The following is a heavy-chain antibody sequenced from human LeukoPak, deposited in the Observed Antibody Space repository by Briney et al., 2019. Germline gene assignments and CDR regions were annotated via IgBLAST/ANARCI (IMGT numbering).Heavy chain of an antibody. CDR1: GGSFSGYY. D-gene: IGHD2-21*02. CDR3: ASDLRRRGYYYYYMDV. Sequence: SSETLSLTCAVYGGSFSGYYWSWIRQPPGKGLEWIGEINHSGSTNYNPSLKSRVTISVDTSKNQFSLKLSSVTAADTAVYYCASDLRRRGYYYYYMDVWGKGTTVTVSS. V-gene: IGHV4-34*01. J-gene: IGHJ6*03. CDR2: INHSGST.